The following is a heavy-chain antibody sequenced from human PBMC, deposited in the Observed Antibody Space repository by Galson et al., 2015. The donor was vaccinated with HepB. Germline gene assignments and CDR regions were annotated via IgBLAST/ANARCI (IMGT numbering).Heavy chain of an antibody. CDR2: VSHDETYK. V-gene: IGHV3-30*04. CDR3: VRDRGTITAAGGFSGS. J-gene: IGHJ5*02. Sequence: SLRLSCAASGFSLSSSAMHWVRQAPGKGLEWVAVVSHDETYKYYGDSVKGRFTISRDNSKNTLFLQLNSLRPEDTAIYYCVRDRGTITAAGGFSGSWGQGTLVTVSS. D-gene: IGHD2-2*01. CDR1: GFSLSSSA.